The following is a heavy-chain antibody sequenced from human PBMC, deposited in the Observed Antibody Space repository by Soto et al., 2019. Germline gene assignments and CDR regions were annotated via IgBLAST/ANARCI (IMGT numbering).Heavy chain of an antibody. V-gene: IGHV4-34*01. D-gene: IGHD5-12*01. Sequence: PSETLSLTCSIYSGSLSGYYWSWIRQPPGKGLEWIGEISQSGNTNYSPSLKSRVSISIDTSKKQFSLNLASVSAADTAVYYCARRQRDGYNYRFDPWGQGTLVTVSS. J-gene: IGHJ5*02. CDR1: SGSLSGYY. CDR3: ARRQRDGYNYRFDP. CDR2: ISQSGNT.